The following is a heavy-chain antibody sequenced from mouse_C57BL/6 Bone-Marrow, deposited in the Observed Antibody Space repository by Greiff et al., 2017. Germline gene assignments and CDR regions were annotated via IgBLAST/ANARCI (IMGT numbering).Heavy chain of an antibody. D-gene: IGHD3-2*02. CDR1: GYTFTSSW. CDR2: IYPRSGNT. V-gene: IGHV1-64*01. J-gene: IGHJ3*01. CDR3: ASAAQATCFAY. Sequence: QVQLQPSGAELVKPGASVKMSCKASGYTFTSSWMNWVKQRPGQGLEWIGKIYPRSGNTNYNEKFKSKATLTADKSSSTAYMQLSSLTSEYSAVYYCASAAQATCFAYWGQGTLVTVSA.